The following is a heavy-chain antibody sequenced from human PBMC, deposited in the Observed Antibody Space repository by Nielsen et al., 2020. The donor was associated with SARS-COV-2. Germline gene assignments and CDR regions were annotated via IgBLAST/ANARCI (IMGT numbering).Heavy chain of an antibody. D-gene: IGHD3-10*01. CDR2: IYYSGST. CDR1: GGSISSSSYY. J-gene: IGHJ3*02. V-gene: IGHV4-39*01. CDR3: ARRMVLLWFGESIYAFDI. Sequence: SETLSLTCTVSGGSISSSSYYWGWIRQPPGKGLEWIGSIYYSGSTYYNPSLKSRVTISVDTSKNQFSLKLSSVTAADTAVYYCARRMVLLWFGESIYAFDIWGQGTMVTVSS.